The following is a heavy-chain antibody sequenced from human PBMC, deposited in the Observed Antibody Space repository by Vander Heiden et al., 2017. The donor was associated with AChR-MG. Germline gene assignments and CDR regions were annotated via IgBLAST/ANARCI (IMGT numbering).Heavy chain of an antibody. J-gene: IGHJ4*02. CDR1: GCTFSRYG. Sequence: QVQLVEAGGGVVQPGGSLRLSCAASGCTFSRYGMHWVRQAPGKGLEWVAFIRYDGSNKYYADSVKGRFTISRDNSKNTLYLQMNSMRAEDTAVYYCAKDLRVWGSYRCPFDYWGQGTLVTVSS. V-gene: IGHV3-30*02. D-gene: IGHD3-16*02. CDR3: AKDLRVWGSYRCPFDY. CDR2: IRYDGSNK.